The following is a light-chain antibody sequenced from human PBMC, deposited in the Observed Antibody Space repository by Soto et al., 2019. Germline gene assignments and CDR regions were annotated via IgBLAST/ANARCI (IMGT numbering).Light chain of an antibody. CDR2: EAS. V-gene: IGKV1-6*01. CDR3: LQDYVYPWT. Sequence: AIQVTQSPSSLSASVGDRVTSSCRASQGIGNDLGWYQQKPGKAPKLLIYEASTLQTGDASRFSGSGSGTDFTLTISSLQPEDFATYYCLQDYVYPWTFGQGTKVEVK. J-gene: IGKJ1*01. CDR1: QGIGND.